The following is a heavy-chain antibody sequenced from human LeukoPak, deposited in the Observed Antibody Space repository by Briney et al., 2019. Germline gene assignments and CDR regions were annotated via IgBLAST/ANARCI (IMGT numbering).Heavy chain of an antibody. CDR1: GFTFSSSW. Sequence: GGSLRLSCAASGFTFSSSWMSWVRQAPGKGLEWVANIKEDGSEKYYVDSVKGRFTISRDNAKNSLSPQMSSLRAEDTAVYYCAKDRLRFSYWGQGTLVTVSS. D-gene: IGHD3-16*01. CDR2: IKEDGSEK. V-gene: IGHV3-7*03. J-gene: IGHJ4*02. CDR3: AKDRLRFSY.